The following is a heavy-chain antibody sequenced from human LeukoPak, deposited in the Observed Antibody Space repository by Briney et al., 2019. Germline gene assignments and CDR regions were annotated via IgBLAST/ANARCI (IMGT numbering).Heavy chain of an antibody. J-gene: IGHJ4*02. CDR3: ARLYSGSYYCDY. V-gene: IGHV4-39*01. CDR1: GGSISSSSYY. Sequence: SETLSLTCTVSGGSISSSSYYWGWIRQPPGKGLEWIGSTYYSGSTYYNPSLKSRVTISVDTSKNQFSLKLSSVTAADTAVYYCARLYSGSYYCDYWGQGTLVTVSS. D-gene: IGHD1-26*01. CDR2: TYYSGST.